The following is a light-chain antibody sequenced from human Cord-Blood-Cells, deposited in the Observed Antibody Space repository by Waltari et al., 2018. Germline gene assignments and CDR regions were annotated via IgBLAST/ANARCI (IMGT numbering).Light chain of an antibody. V-gene: IGKV1-5*01. Sequence: DIQLTQSPSTLSASVGERATITCRASQSISSWLAWYQQKPGKAPKLLIYDASSLESGVPSRFSGSGSGTEFTLTISSLQPDDFATYYCQQYNSYSPTFGGGTKVEIK. J-gene: IGKJ4*01. CDR2: DAS. CDR3: QQYNSYSPT. CDR1: QSISSW.